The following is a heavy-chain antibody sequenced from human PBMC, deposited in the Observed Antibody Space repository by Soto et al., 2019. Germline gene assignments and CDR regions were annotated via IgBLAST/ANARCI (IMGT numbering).Heavy chain of an antibody. CDR1: GFTFSSYA. Sequence: PGGSLRLSCAASGFTFSSYAMSWVRQAPGKGLEWVSAISGSGGSTYYADSVKGRFTISRDNSKNTLYLQMNSLRAEDTAVYYCAKERWGPGGTTGTTRRSMGPYNWFDPWGQGTLVTAPQ. CDR2: ISGSGGST. J-gene: IGHJ5*02. CDR3: AKERWGPGGTTGTTRRSMGPYNWFDP. V-gene: IGHV3-23*01. D-gene: IGHD1-1*01.